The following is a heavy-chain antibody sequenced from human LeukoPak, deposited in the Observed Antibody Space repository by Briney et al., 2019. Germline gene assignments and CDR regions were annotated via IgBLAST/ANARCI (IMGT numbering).Heavy chain of an antibody. D-gene: IGHD5-12*01. CDR3: ANTTRVAPDGRAEYFQH. Sequence: SETLSLTCTVSGDSFSGVTDYWAWIRQPPGKGLEWIASGDYSGGTYYNPSLESRVAISVDASEKQISLSLRSVTAADTAMYYCANTTRVAPDGRAEYFQHWGQGTLATVSS. J-gene: IGHJ1*01. CDR1: GDSFSGVTDY. CDR2: GDYSGGT. V-gene: IGHV4-39*07.